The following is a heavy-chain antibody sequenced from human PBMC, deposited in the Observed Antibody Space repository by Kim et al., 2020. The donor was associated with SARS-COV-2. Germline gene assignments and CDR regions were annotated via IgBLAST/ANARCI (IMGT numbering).Heavy chain of an antibody. CDR3: ARARITMIVVVTHFDY. V-gene: IGHV4-31*02. J-gene: IGHJ4*02. Sequence: PSLKRRVTRSVDTSKNQFSMKQSSVTAAETAVYYCARARITMIVVVTHFDYWGQGTLVTVSS. D-gene: IGHD3-22*01.